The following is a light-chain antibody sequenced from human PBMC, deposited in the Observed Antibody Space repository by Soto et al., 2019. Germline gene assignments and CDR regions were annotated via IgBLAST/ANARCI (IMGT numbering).Light chain of an antibody. V-gene: IGLV2-14*01. J-gene: IGLJ1*01. CDR2: DVS. CDR1: SSDVGGYNY. Sequence: PELTKLVYGNRVDGQCRTITSTRTSSDVGGYNYVSWYQQHPGKAPKLMIYDVSNRPSGVSNRFSGSKSGNTASLTISGLQAEDEADYYCSSYTSSSTVFGTGTKVTVL. CDR3: SSYTSSSTV.